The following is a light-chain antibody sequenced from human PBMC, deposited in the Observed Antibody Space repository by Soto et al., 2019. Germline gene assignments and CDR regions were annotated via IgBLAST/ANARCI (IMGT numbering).Light chain of an antibody. CDR1: SSNIGNNY. J-gene: IGLJ1*01. CDR2: DNN. Sequence: QSVLTQPPSVSAAPGQKVTISCSGSSSNIGNNYVSWYQSLPGTAPKLLIYDNNERPSGIPDRFSGSKSGTSATLGITGLQTGDEADYYCATWDDSLSGHYVFGTGTKLTVL. CDR3: ATWDDSLSGHYV. V-gene: IGLV1-51*01.